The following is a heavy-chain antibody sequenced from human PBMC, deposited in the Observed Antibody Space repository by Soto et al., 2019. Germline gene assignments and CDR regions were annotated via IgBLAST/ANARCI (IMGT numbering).Heavy chain of an antibody. V-gene: IGHV1-3*01. CDR3: ARDHGGSGTYYPFDSYLNY. D-gene: IGHD3-10*01. CDR1: GYTFTTYA. CDR2: INAGNGNT. J-gene: IGHJ4*02. Sequence: QVQLVQSGAEVKKPGASVKVSCKASGYTFTTYAMHWVRQAPGQRLEWMGWINAGNGNTKYSQKFQGRVTITRDTSASTAYMELSSLRSEDTAVYYCARDHGGSGTYYPFDSYLNYWGQGTLVTVSS.